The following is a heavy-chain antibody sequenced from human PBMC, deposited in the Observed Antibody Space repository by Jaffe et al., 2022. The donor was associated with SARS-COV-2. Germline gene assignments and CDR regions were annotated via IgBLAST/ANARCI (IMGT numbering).Heavy chain of an antibody. V-gene: IGHV1-3*01. CDR2: VNCGSGNT. D-gene: IGHD3-22*01. CDR3: AREYDSHGYDYED. J-gene: IGHJ4*02. Sequence: QVQLVQSGAEIRKPGASVKVSCKASGYTFTTYAIHWVRQAPGQGLEWMGWVNCGSGNTKYSQKFQGRVTINRDTSATTAYMEVSSLTSEDTAVYYCAREYDSHGYDYEDWGQGTLVTVSS. CDR1: GYTFTTYA.